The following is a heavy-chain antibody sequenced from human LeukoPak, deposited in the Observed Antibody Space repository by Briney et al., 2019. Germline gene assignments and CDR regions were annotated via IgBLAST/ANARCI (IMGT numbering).Heavy chain of an antibody. Sequence: GGSLRLSCAASGFSFSNYGMHWVRQAPGKGLEWVAFIRYDGSHKYYADYVKGRFIVSRDNPKNTLHLQMKNLRAEDTAVYYRAKVRKVGTMSTAPFWGQGTLVTVSS. CDR2: IRYDGSHK. CDR3: AKVRKVGTMSTAPF. D-gene: IGHD1-26*01. J-gene: IGHJ4*02. CDR1: GFSFSNYG. V-gene: IGHV3-30*02.